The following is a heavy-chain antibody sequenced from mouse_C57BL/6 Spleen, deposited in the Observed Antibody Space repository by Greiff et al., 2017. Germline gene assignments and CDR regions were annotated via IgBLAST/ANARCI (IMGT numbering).Heavy chain of an antibody. CDR1: GYTFTRYW. D-gene: IGHD1-1*01. CDR3: SRPYYYPYYYAMDY. Sequence: QVQLQQPGAELVKPGASVKMSCKASGYTFTRYWITWVKQRPGQGLEWIGDIYPGSGSTNYNEKFKSKATLTVDTSSSTAYMQLSSLTSEASAVYYCSRPYYYPYYYAMDYWGQGTSVTVSS. J-gene: IGHJ4*01. V-gene: IGHV1-55*01. CDR2: IYPGSGST.